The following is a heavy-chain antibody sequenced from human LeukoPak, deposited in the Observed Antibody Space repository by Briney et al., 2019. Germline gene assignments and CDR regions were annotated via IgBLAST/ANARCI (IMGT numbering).Heavy chain of an antibody. CDR1: GYTLTELS. V-gene: IGHV1-24*01. J-gene: IGHJ4*02. Sequence: GASVKVSCKVSGYTLTELSMHWVRQAPGKGLEWMGGFDPEDGEAIYAQKFQGRVTMTEDTSTDTAYMELSSLRSEDTAVYYCATTPVFCPTGVCYKIFDYWGQGTLVTVSS. CDR3: ATTPVFCPTGVCYKIFDY. CDR2: FDPEDGEA. D-gene: IGHD2-8*01.